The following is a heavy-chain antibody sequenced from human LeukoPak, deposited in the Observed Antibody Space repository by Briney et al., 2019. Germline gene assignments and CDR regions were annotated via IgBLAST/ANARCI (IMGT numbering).Heavy chain of an antibody. D-gene: IGHD6-13*01. CDR3: ARGVASAALDP. J-gene: IGHJ5*02. CDR2: IRYDGSNK. CDR1: GFTFSSYG. V-gene: IGHV3-30*02. Sequence: GGSLRLSCAASGFTFSSYGMHWVRQAPGKGLEWVAFIRYDGSNKYYADSVEGRFTASRDNSKNTVSLEMNSLRTEDTAVYYCARGVASAALDPWGQGTLVTVSS.